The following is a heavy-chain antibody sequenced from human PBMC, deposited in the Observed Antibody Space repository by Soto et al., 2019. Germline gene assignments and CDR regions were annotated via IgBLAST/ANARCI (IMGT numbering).Heavy chain of an antibody. CDR2: IWYDGSNK. D-gene: IGHD2-15*01. CDR1: GFTFSSYG. Sequence: GGSLRLSCAASGFTFSSYGMHWVRQAPGKGLEWVAVIWYDGSNKYYADSVKGRFTISRDNSKNTLYLQMNSLRAEDTAVYYCARDQLPDYCSGGSCYLDHWGQGTLVTVSS. CDR3: ARDQLPDYCSGGSCYLDH. V-gene: IGHV3-33*01. J-gene: IGHJ4*02.